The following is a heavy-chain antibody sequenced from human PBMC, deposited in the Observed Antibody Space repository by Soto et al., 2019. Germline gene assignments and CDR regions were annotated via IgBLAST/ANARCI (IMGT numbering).Heavy chain of an antibody. V-gene: IGHV1-18*01. D-gene: IGHD6-19*01. J-gene: IGHJ6*02. CDR2: ISAYNGNT. CDR3: ARDRIAVAGKTNCMDV. CDR1: GYTFTSYG. Sequence: ASVKVSCKASGYTFTSYGISWVRQAPGQGLEWMGWISAYNGNTNYAQKLQGRVTMTTDTSTSTAYMELRSLRSDDTAVYYCARDRIAVAGKTNCMDVWGQGTMVTVSS.